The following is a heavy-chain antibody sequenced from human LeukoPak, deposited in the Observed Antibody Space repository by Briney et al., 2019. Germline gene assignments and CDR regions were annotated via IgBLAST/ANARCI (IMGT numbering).Heavy chain of an antibody. CDR3: ASLGYDFGSGYNYGRDV. D-gene: IGHD3-3*01. CDR2: INSDGSST. V-gene: IGHV3-74*01. CDR1: GFTFSSYG. J-gene: IGHJ6*02. Sequence: PGGSLRLSCAASGFTFSSYGMHWVRQAPGKGLVWVSRINSDGSSTSYADSVKGRFTISRDNAKTTLYLQMNSLRAEDTAVYYCASLGYDFGSGYNYGRDVWGQGTTVTVSS.